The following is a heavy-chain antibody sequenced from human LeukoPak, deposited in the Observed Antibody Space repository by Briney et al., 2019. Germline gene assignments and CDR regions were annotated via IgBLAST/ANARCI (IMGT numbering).Heavy chain of an antibody. J-gene: IGHJ4*02. CDR2: ISSSSTSI. Sequence: GGSLRLSCAASGFTFSSYWMSWVRQAPGKGLEWVSYISSSSTSIFYADSVKGRFTISRDNAKDSLYLQMNSLRAEDTADYYCARKAQGDYWGQGTLVTVSS. CDR3: ARKAQGDY. CDR1: GFTFSSYW. V-gene: IGHV3-48*01.